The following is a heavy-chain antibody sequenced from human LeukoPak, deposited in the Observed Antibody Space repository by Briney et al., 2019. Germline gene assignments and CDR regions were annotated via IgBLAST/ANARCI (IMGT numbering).Heavy chain of an antibody. CDR3: ARIKGYYGSGSYPDYYYYGMDV. D-gene: IGHD3-10*01. V-gene: IGHV5-51*01. Sequence: GESLKISCKGSGYSFTSYWIGWVRQMPGKGLEWMGIIYPVDSDTRYSPSFQGQVTISADKSISTAYLQWSSLKASDTAMYYCARIKGYYGSGSYPDYYYYGMDVWGQGTTVTVSS. CDR2: IYPVDSDT. CDR1: GYSFTSYW. J-gene: IGHJ6*02.